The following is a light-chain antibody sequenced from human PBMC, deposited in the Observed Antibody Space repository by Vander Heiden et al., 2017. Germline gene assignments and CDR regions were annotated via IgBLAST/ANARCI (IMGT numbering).Light chain of an antibody. CDR2: QDN. CDR3: QAWDNSIAV. CDR1: TLGSKY. V-gene: IGLV3-1*01. Sequence: SYELTQPHTVSLSPGQTARITCSGDTLGSKYVCWYQQRPGQSPVLVIYQDNKRPSGIPERFSGSNSGNTATLTISGTQAVDEADYYCQAWDNSIAVFGGGTRLTVL. J-gene: IGLJ2*01.